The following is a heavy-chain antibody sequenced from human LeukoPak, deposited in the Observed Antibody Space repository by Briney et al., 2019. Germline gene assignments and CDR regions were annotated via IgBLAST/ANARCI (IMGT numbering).Heavy chain of an antibody. CDR1: GFIFSDFR. CDR3: ARDGFGPHYFDY. V-gene: IGHV3-33*01. Sequence: PGTSLRLSCAASGFIFSDFRVHWVRQAPGKGLEWVAVVYTDGGNKYYAGSVAGRFTVSRDNSKNTLYLQMSSLRAEDTAIYFCARDGFGPHYFDYWGQGVLVTVSS. J-gene: IGHJ4*02. CDR2: VYTDGGNK. D-gene: IGHD3-16*01.